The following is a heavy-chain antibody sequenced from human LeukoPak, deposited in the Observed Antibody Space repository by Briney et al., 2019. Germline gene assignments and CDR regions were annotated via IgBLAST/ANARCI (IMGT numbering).Heavy chain of an antibody. CDR2: AYNSGST. CDR3: ARGKYSSSDAFDI. Sequence: SETLSLTCSVSGDSVSSDSYYWSWIRQPPGKGLEWIGYAYNSGSTNYNPSLKSRITISVETSKNQFSLKLNSVTAADTAVYYCARGKYSSSDAFDIWGQGTLVTVSS. J-gene: IGHJ3*02. CDR1: GDSVSSDSYY. V-gene: IGHV4-61*01. D-gene: IGHD6-6*01.